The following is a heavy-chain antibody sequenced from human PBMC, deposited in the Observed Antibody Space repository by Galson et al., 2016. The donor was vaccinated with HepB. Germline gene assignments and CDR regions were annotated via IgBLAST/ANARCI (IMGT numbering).Heavy chain of an antibody. CDR1: GYTFTSYY. CDR2: INPSGGST. D-gene: IGHD3-10*01. CDR3: ARARLYYGSGRAYFDY. Sequence: SCKASGYTFTSYYIHWVRQAPGQGLEWMGIINPSGGSTSYARKFQGSVTMTRDTSTSTVYMELSSLRSEDTAVYYCARARLYYGSGRAYFDYWGQGTLVTVSS. J-gene: IGHJ4*02. V-gene: IGHV1-46*01.